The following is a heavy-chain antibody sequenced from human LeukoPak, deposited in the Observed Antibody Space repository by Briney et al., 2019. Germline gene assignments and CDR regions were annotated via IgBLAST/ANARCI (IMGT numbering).Heavy chain of an antibody. CDR2: ISGSGTRT. J-gene: IGHJ6*03. D-gene: IGHD5-12*01. CDR3: AKDVDSTYYYYMDV. CDR1: GFTFRSYA. Sequence: GGSLRLSCVVSGFTFRSYAMSWVRQAPGKGLEWVSTISGSGTRTYYADSVKGRYTISRDNSKNTLYLQMDSLSAEDTAVYYCAKDVDSTYYYYMDVWGKGTTVTASS. V-gene: IGHV3-23*01.